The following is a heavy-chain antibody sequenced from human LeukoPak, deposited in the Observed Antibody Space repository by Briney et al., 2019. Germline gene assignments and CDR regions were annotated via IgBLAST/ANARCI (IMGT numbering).Heavy chain of an antibody. CDR3: VKGMDIAIVSAFDY. J-gene: IGHJ4*02. Sequence: GGSLRLSCSASGFTFSSYAMHWVRQAPGKGLEYVSAISSNGGSTYYADSVKGRFTISRDNSKNTLYLQMSSLRAEDTAVYYCVKGMDIAIVSAFDYWGQGTLVTVSS. CDR2: ISSNGGST. CDR1: GFTFSSYA. V-gene: IGHV3-64D*09. D-gene: IGHD5-18*01.